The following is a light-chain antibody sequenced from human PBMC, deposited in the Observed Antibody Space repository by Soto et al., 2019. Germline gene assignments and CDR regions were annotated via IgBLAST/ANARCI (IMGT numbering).Light chain of an antibody. V-gene: IGKV3-20*01. J-gene: IGKJ5*01. CDR3: QQYGSSPPIT. CDR2: DAS. CDR1: QSVSSNY. Sequence: EIVLTQSPGTLSLSPGERATLSCRASQSVSSNYLAWYQQKPGQAPRLLIYDASSRATGIPDRFSGSGSGTDFTLTISRLEPEDFVVYYCQQYGSSPPITFGQGTRLDIK.